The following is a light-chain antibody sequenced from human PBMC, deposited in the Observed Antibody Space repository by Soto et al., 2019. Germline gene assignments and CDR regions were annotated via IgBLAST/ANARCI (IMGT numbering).Light chain of an antibody. Sequence: EIVMTQSPATLSVSPGERATLSCRASQSVSSNLAWYQQKPGQAPRLLIYGASTSATGIPARFSGSGSGTEFTLTISSLQSEDFAVYDCQQYNNWTPCTFGQGTKVEIK. CDR3: QQYNNWTPCT. CDR1: QSVSSN. V-gene: IGKV3-15*01. CDR2: GAS. J-gene: IGKJ1*01.